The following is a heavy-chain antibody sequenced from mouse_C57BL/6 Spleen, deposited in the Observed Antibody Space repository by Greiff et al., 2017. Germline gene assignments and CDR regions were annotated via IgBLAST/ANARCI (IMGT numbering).Heavy chain of an antibody. D-gene: IGHD2-5*01. V-gene: IGHV1-76*01. CDR1: GYTFTDYY. CDR2: IYPGSGNT. Sequence: VQLQQSGAELVRPGASVKLSCKASGYTFTDYYINWVKQRPGQGLEWIARIYPGSGNTYYNEKFKGKATLTAEKSSSTAYMQLSSLTSEDSAVYFCAREYSNYPYYYAMDYWGQGTSVTVSS. J-gene: IGHJ4*01. CDR3: AREYSNYPYYYAMDY.